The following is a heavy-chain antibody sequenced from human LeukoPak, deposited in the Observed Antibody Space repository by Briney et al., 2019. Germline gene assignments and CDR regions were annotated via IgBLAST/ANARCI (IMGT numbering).Heavy chain of an antibody. J-gene: IGHJ6*02. D-gene: IGHD3-22*01. CDR3: ASSGYDSSGPGGDYYYYGMDV. CDR2: IIPIFGTA. Sequence: SVKVSCKASGGTFSSYAISWVRQAPRQGLEWMGGIIPIFGTANYAQKFQGRVTITADDSTSTAYMELSSLRSEDTAVYYCASSGYDSSGPGGDYYYYGMDVWGQGTTVTVSS. V-gene: IGHV1-69*13. CDR1: GGTFSSYA.